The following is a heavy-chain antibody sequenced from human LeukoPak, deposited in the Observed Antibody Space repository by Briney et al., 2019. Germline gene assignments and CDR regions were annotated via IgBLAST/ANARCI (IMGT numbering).Heavy chain of an antibody. V-gene: IGHV4-39*07. CDR2: IYYSGST. CDR3: ARVGYCSGGSCYSAAFDI. J-gene: IGHJ3*02. CDR1: GGSISSSSYY. D-gene: IGHD2-15*01. Sequence: PSETLSLTCTVSGGSISSSSYYWGWIRQPPGKGLEWIGSIYYSGSTYYNPSLKSRVTISVDTSKNQFSLKPSSVTAADTAVYYCARVGYCSGGSCYSAAFDIWGQGTMVTVSS.